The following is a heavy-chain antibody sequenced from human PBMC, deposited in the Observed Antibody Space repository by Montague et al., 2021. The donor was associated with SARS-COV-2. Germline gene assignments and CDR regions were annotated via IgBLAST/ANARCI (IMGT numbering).Heavy chain of an antibody. CDR1: GDSVSIYSAS. J-gene: IGHJ6*02. CDR3: ARGLWFGELLSLYYYYGMDV. CDR2: TYYRSKWYN. V-gene: IGHV6-1*01. Sequence: CAISGDSVSIYSASWNLIRQSPSNGLEWLVRTYYRSKWYNDYAVSVKSRITINPDTSKNQFSLQLNSVTPEDTAVYYCARGLWFGELLSLYYYYGMDVWGQGTTVTVSS. D-gene: IGHD3-10*01.